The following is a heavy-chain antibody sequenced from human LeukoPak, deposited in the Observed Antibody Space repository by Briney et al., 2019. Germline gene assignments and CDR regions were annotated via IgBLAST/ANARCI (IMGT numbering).Heavy chain of an antibody. CDR3: ARDPHGGVFDY. D-gene: IGHD4-23*01. CDR1: GGSITGYS. Sequence: SETLSLTCFVSGGSITGYSWSWIRQPPGKGLEWIGYIYYSGSTNYNDSLKSRVTISVDTSTNQFSLKLNSVTAAGTAVYYCARDPHGGVFDYWGQGILVTVSS. CDR2: IYYSGST. V-gene: IGHV4-59*01. J-gene: IGHJ4*02.